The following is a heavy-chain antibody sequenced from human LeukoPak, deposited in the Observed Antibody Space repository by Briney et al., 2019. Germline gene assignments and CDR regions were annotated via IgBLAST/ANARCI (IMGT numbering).Heavy chain of an antibody. CDR3: ARGRITMVRGVIRYYGMDV. Sequence: SETLSLTCAVYGGSFSGYYWSWIRQPPGKGLEWIGEINHSGSTNYNPSLKSRVTISVDTSKNQFSLKLSSVTAADTAVYYCARGRITMVRGVIRYYGMDVWSQGTTVTVSS. CDR2: INHSGST. D-gene: IGHD3-10*01. V-gene: IGHV4-34*01. CDR1: GGSFSGYY. J-gene: IGHJ6*02.